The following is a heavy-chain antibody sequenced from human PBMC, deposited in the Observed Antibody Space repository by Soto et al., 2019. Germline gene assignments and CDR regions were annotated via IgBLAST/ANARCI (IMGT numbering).Heavy chain of an antibody. V-gene: IGHV4-39*01. CDR3: ARPIFPINYFDY. J-gene: IGHJ4*02. CDR1: GGSISSNTYY. CDR2: IDYSGST. Sequence: QLQLQESGPGLVKPSETLSLTCTVSGGSISSNTYYWGWIRQSPGKGLEWIGSIDYSGSTYYNPSLKSRVTISVDTSKNQFSLKLSSVTAADTAVYYCARPIFPINYFDYWGQGTLVTVSS.